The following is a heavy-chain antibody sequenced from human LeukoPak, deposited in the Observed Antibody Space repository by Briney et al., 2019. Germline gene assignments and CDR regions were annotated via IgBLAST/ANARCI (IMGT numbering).Heavy chain of an antibody. J-gene: IGHJ6*02. CDR3: ARGLSRWSTPTSSYYYRMDV. V-gene: IGHV1-69*01. CDR1: GGTLSGYS. D-gene: IGHD4-23*01. Sequence: SVKVSCKASGGTLSGYSISWVRQAPGQGLEWMGGIIPIGGSANFAQKFQVGVTITEDDSTNTASMELSSLRSEDTAFYSCARGLSRWSTPTSSYYYRMDVWGPGATVVVSS. CDR2: IIPIGGSA.